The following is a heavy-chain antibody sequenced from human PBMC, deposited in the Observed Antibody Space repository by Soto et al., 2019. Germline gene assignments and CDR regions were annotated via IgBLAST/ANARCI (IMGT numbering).Heavy chain of an antibody. CDR2: IDPSDSYT. D-gene: IGHD1-26*01. CDR3: ARRIVGAQYTTGY. CDR1: GYSFTSYW. V-gene: IGHV5-10-1*01. Sequence: GESLKISCKGSGYSFTSYWISWVRQMPRKGLEWMGRIDPSDSYTNYSPSFQGHVTISADKSISTAYLQWSSLKASDTAMYYCARRIVGAQYTTGYWGQGTLVTSPQ. J-gene: IGHJ4*02.